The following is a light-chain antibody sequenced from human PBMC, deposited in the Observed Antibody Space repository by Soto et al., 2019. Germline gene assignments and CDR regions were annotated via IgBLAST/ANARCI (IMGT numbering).Light chain of an antibody. V-gene: IGKV1-5*03. CDR1: QTISSW. CDR2: KAS. Sequence: DIQMTQSPSTLSASVGDRVTITCLAKQTISSWLAWYQQKPGKAPKLLIYKASTLKSGVPSRFSGSGSGTEFTPTISSLQPDDFATYYCQHYNSYSEAFGQGTKVDIK. CDR3: QHYNSYSEA. J-gene: IGKJ1*01.